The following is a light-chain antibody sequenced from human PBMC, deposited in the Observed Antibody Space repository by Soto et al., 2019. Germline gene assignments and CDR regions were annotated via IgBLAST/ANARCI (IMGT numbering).Light chain of an antibody. J-gene: IGKJ1*01. CDR3: QKYNGARWT. CDR1: QGISNY. Sequence: DIQMTQSPSSLSASVGDRVTITCRASQGISNYLAWYQQKQGKVPKLLIYAASTLQSGVPSRFSGSGSGTDFTLTISSLYPEDVATYFCQKYNGARWTFGQVTTV. V-gene: IGKV1-27*01. CDR2: AAS.